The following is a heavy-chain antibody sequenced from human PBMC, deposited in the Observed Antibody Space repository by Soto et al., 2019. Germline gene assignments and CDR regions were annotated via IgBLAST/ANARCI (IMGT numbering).Heavy chain of an antibody. CDR3: AKDRVGTREVRGVRDYYYYGMDV. V-gene: IGHV3-23*01. CDR1: GFTFSSYA. J-gene: IGHJ6*02. Sequence: PGGSLRLSCAASGFTFSSYAMSCVRQAPGKRLEWVSAISGSGGSTYYADSKKGRVTISRDNSKNKLYLKMNSLRAEDTAVYYCAKDRVGTREVRGVRDYYYYGMDVWGQGTTVTVSS. CDR2: ISGSGGST. D-gene: IGHD3-10*01.